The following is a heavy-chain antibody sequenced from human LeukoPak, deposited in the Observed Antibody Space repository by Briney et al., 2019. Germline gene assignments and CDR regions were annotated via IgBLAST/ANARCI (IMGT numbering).Heavy chain of an antibody. CDR2: INHSGST. CDR3: ARGWPGGYFDY. J-gene: IGHJ4*02. Sequence: PGGALRLSCAASGLTFSSYVMSCIRQPPGKGLEWMGEINHSGSTKYNPSLKSRVTISVGTSKSQFSLKLSSVTAADTAVYYCARGWPGGYFDYWGQGTLVTVSS. V-gene: IGHV4-34*01. D-gene: IGHD3-16*01. CDR1: GLTFSSYV.